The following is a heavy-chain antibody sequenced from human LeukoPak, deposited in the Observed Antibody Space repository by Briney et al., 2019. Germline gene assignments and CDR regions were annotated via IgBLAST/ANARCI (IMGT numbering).Heavy chain of an antibody. J-gene: IGHJ4*02. CDR1: GFTFSSYS. V-gene: IGHV3-48*01. CDR2: ISSSSTI. CDR3: ARAMDS. Sequence: GGSLRLSCAASGFTFSSYSMNWVRQAPGKGLEWVSFISSSSTIYYADSMKGRCTISRDNAKNSLYLQMHSLRAEGTAVYYCARAMDSWGQGTLVTVSS.